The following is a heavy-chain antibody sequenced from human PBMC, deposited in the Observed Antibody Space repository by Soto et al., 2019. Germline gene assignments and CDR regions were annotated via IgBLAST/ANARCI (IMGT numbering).Heavy chain of an antibody. Sequence: ASVKVSCRASGYTLTLYYMHWVRQAPGQRLESMGCITPNSGGTNYAQEFQGWVTMTRDTSISTAYMELIRPRSDAPAAYYSARAITSSGEHYYYGMDFWGQGPTVTV. V-gene: IGHV1-2*04. CDR1: GYTLTLYY. CDR3: ARAITSSGEHYYYGMDF. D-gene: IGHD3-10*01. CDR2: ITPNSGGT. J-gene: IGHJ6*02.